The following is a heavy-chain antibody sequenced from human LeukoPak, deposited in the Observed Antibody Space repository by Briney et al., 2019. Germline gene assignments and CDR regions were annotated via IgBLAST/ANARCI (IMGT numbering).Heavy chain of an antibody. V-gene: IGHV3-23*01. D-gene: IGHD1-14*01. CDR1: GFTFSSYA. J-gene: IGHJ3*02. CDR2: VSGSGGGT. Sequence: PGGSLRLSCAASGFTFSSYAMSWVRQAPGKGLEWVSTVSGSGGGTYYADSVKGRFTISRDNSKNTLYLQMNSLRAEDTALYYCAKLPAGWENAFDIWGQGTIVTVSS. CDR3: AKLPAGWENAFDI.